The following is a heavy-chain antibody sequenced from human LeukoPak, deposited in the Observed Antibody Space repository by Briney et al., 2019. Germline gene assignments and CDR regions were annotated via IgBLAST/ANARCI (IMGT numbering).Heavy chain of an antibody. Sequence: PSETLSLTRTVSGGSNSRYYWSWIRQPPAKGLEGIGYIYYSGSTNYNPSLHSQGTISVDTSKNQFFLKLSSVAAADTAVYSCARKLRRNWFDPWGQGTLVTVSS. CDR3: ARKLRRNWFDP. CDR1: GGSNSRYY. V-gene: IGHV4-59*01. J-gene: IGHJ5*02. CDR2: IYYSGST. D-gene: IGHD1-7*01.